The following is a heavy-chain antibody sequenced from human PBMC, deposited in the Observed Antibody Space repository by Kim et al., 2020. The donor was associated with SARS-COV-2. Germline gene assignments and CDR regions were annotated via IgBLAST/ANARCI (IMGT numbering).Heavy chain of an antibody. Sequence: YGGTTEYAASVKARFTISRDDSKSIADLQMNSLQIEDTAVYYCATLRGDYWGQGTLVTVSS. J-gene: IGHJ4*02. D-gene: IGHD1-26*01. CDR3: ATLRGDY. CDR2: YGGTT. V-gene: IGHV3-49*02.